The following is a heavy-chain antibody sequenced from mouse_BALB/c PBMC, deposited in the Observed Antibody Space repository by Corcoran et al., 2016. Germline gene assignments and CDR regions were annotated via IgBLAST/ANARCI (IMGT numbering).Heavy chain of an antibody. CDR2: IDPANGNT. Sequence: EVQLQQSGAELVKPGASIQLSCTASGFNIKDTYMHWVQQRPERGLEWIGRIDPANGNTKYDPKFQVKATITADTSSYTAYLQLSSLTSEGTAVYYCARWDGYLDVWGAGTTVTVSS. CDR3: ARWDGYLDV. J-gene: IGHJ1*01. V-gene: IGHV14-3*02. D-gene: IGHD4-1*01. CDR1: GFNIKDTY.